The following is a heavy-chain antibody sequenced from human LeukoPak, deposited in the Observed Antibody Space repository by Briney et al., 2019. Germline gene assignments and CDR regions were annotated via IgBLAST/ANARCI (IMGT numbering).Heavy chain of an antibody. CDR3: ARSPLTSSGWYRADY. Sequence: PSETLSLTCTVSGGSISSSSYYWGWIRQPPGKGLEWIGSIYYSGSTYYNPSLKSRVTISVDTSDNQFYLKMTSVTAADTAIYYCARSPLTSSGWYRADYWGQGTLVTVSS. J-gene: IGHJ4*02. CDR1: GGSISSSSYY. V-gene: IGHV4-39*07. CDR2: IYYSGST. D-gene: IGHD6-19*01.